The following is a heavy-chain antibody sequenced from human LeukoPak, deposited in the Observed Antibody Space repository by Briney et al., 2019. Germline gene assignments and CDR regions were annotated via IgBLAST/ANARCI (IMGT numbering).Heavy chain of an antibody. D-gene: IGHD3-10*01. Sequence: GASVTVSFKTSGYTFTSYYMHWVRQAPGQGREWMGIINPSGGSTSYAQKFQGRVTMTRDMSTSTVYMELSSLRSEDTAVYYCARRTHYGPFDYWGQGTLVTVSS. CDR2: INPSGGST. J-gene: IGHJ4*02. V-gene: IGHV1-46*01. CDR3: ARRTHYGPFDY. CDR1: GYTFTSYY.